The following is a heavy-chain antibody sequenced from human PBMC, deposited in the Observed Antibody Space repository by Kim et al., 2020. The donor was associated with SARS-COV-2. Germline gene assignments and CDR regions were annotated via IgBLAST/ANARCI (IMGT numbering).Heavy chain of an antibody. CDR1: GGSFSGYY. CDR3: ARGPTVTTRHTPCPLCY. J-gene: IGHJ4*02. Sequence: SETLSLTCAVYGGSFSGYYWSWIRQPPGKGLEWIGEINHSGSTNYNPSLKSRVTISVDTSKNQFSLKLSSVTAADTAVYYCARGPTVTTRHTPCPLCYWGQGTLVTVSS. V-gene: IGHV4-34*01. CDR2: INHSGST. D-gene: IGHD4-17*01.